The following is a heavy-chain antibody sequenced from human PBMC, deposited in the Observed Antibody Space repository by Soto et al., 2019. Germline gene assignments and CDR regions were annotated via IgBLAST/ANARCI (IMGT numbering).Heavy chain of an antibody. D-gene: IGHD2-2*01. CDR3: ARGRPQKGGYCSSTSCYSYYYYYMDV. CDR2: IYYSGST. Sequence: SETLSLTCTVSGGSISSYYWSWIRQPPGKGLEWIGYIYYSGSTNYNPSLKSRVTISVDTSKNQFSLKLSSVTAADTAVYYCARGRPQKGGYCSSTSCYSYYYYYMDVWGKGATVTVSS. J-gene: IGHJ6*03. V-gene: IGHV4-59*01. CDR1: GGSISSYY.